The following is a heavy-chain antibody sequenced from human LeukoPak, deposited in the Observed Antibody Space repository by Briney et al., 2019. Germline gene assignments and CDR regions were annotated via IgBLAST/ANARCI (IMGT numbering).Heavy chain of an antibody. Sequence: ASVKVSCXTSGGTFNNSAISWVRQAPGQGLEWLGGIMPLFGTAGYAQKFQGRVTITKDESTRTVYLELTSLTSDDTAVYYCARDVHGDYGSGWFDPGGQGTLVSVSS. CDR3: ARDVHGDYGSGWFDP. D-gene: IGHD4-17*01. CDR2: IMPLFGTA. V-gene: IGHV1-69*05. J-gene: IGHJ5*02. CDR1: GGTFNNSA.